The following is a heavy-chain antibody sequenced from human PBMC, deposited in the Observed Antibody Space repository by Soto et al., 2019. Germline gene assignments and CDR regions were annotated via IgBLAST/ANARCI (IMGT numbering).Heavy chain of an antibody. J-gene: IGHJ4*02. D-gene: IGHD2-15*01. V-gene: IGHV4-59*08. CDR3: AIHRPYSNPFYFDY. CDR2: IYYTGST. CDR1: GGSISSYY. Sequence: SETLSLTCTVSGGSISSYYWSWIRQPPGKGLEWIGYIYYTGSTNYNPSLKSRVTISVDTSKKQFSLKLSSVTAADTAVYYCAIHRPYSNPFYFDYSGQRTQVTVSS.